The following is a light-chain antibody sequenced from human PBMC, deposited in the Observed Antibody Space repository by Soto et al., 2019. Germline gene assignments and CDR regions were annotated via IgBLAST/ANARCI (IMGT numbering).Light chain of an antibody. CDR2: DVS. V-gene: IGLV2-14*01. CDR3: CYYSSYSTPEI. CDR1: SSDVGGYNY. J-gene: IGLJ2*01. Sequence: QSALTQPASVSGSPGQSITISCTGTSSDVGGYNYVSWYQQHPGKAPKLMIYDVSNRPSGVSNRFSGSKSGNTASLTISGLPGEHEADDDYCYYSSYSTPEIFGGGTKLTVL.